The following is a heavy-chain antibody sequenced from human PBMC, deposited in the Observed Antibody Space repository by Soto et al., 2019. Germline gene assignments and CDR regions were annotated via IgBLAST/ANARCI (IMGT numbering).Heavy chain of an antibody. CDR2: ISSDGSAT. Sequence: VQLVESGGGLVQPGGSLRLSCAASGFTFSSYWMHWVRQAPGKGLVWVSRISSDGSATGYADSVKGRFTISRDNAKNTLYLQMNSLRADDTAVYYCARDHYSSGDYWGQGTLVTVSS. CDR3: ARDHYSSGDY. D-gene: IGHD6-25*01. J-gene: IGHJ4*02. V-gene: IGHV3-74*01. CDR1: GFTFSSYW.